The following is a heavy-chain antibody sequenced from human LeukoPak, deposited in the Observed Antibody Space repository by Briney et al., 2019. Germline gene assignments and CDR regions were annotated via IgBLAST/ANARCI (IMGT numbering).Heavy chain of an antibody. CDR2: INHSGST. CDR3: ARGPQSDYDSSGYYYYYYGMDV. D-gene: IGHD3-22*01. CDR1: GGSISSYY. J-gene: IGHJ6*02. V-gene: IGHV4-34*01. Sequence: PSETLSLTCTVSGGSISSYYWSWIRQPPGKGLEWIGEINHSGSTNYNPSLKSRVTISVDTSKNQFSLKLSSVTAADTAVYYCARGPQSDYDSSGYYYYYYGMDVWGQGTTVTVSS.